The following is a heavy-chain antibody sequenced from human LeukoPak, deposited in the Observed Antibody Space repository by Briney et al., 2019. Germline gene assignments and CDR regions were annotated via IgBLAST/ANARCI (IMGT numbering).Heavy chain of an antibody. CDR2: ISSSGSTR. V-gene: IGHV3-48*03. CDR1: GFPFSIYE. Sequence: GGSLRLSCAVSGFPFSIYEMNWVRQAPGKGLEWVSYISSSGSTRYYADSVKGRFTISRDNAKNSLYLQVTSLRADDTAVYYCARGRFHLDYWGQGTLVTVSS. CDR3: ARGRFHLDY. J-gene: IGHJ4*02.